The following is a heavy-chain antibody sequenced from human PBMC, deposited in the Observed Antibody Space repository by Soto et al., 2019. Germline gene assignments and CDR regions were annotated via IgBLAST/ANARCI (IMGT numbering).Heavy chain of an antibody. CDR3: ARDRVVLVPAAHDAFDI. CDR2: IIPIVGTA. V-gene: IGHV1-69*12. D-gene: IGHD2-2*01. CDR1: GGTFSSYA. Sequence: QVQLVQSGAEVKKPGSSVKVSCKASGGTFSSYAISWVRQAPGQGLEWMGGIIPIVGTANYAQKFQGRVRITADASTSTADMELSSLRSEDTAVYYCARDRVVLVPAAHDAFDIWGQGTMVTVSS. J-gene: IGHJ3*02.